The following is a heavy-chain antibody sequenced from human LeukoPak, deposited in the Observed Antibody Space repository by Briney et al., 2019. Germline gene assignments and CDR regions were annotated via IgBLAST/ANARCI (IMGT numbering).Heavy chain of an antibody. V-gene: IGHV1-18*01. CDR2: ISAYNGNA. Sequence: ASVKVSCKASGYTFTSYGISWVRQAPGQGLEWMGGISAYNGNANYAQKLQGRVTMTTDTSTSTAYMELRSLRSDDTAVYYCARDSSNYYYDSSGPHYWGQGTLVTVSS. CDR3: ARDSSNYYYDSSGPHY. CDR1: GYTFTSYG. J-gene: IGHJ4*02. D-gene: IGHD3-22*01.